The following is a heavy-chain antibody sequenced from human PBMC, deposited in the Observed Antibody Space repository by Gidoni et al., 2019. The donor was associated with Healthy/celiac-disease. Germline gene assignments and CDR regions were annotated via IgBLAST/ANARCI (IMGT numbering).Heavy chain of an antibody. CDR1: GFTFSSYS. V-gene: IGHV3-48*01. D-gene: IGHD3-10*01. CDR2: ISSSSSTI. CDR3: ARDGSGYTVGMDV. Sequence: EVQLVESGGGLVQPGGSLRLSCAASGFTFSSYSMNWVRQAPGKGLEWVSYISSSSSTIYYADSVKGRFTISRDNAKNSLYLQMNSLRAEDTAVYYCARDGSGYTVGMDVWGQGTTVTVSS. J-gene: IGHJ6*02.